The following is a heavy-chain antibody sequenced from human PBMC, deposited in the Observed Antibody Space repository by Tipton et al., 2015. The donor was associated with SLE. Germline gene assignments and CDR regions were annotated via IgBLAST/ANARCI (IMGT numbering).Heavy chain of an antibody. V-gene: IGHV4-30-4*01. CDR3: AREKLELLHDY. D-gene: IGHD1-7*01. CDR2: IYYSGNT. CDR1: GGSISSGDYY. Sequence: TLSLTCTVSGGSISSGDYYWSWIRQPPGKGLEWIGYIYYSGNTHYNASLKSRVTISLDTSKNRFSLKLGSVTATDTAVYYCAREKLELLHDYWGQGTLVTVSS. J-gene: IGHJ4*02.